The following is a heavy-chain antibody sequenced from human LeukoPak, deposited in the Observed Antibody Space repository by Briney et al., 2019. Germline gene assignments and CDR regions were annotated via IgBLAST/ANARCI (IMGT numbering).Heavy chain of an antibody. V-gene: IGHV1-69*06. Sequence: ASVKVSCKASGGTFSNYAISWVRQAPGQGLEWMGGIIPIFGTANYAQKFQGRVTITADKSTSTAYMELSSLRSEDTAVYYCARSGSAAGTPFDYWGQGTLVTVSS. CDR3: ARSGSAAGTPFDY. J-gene: IGHJ4*02. D-gene: IGHD6-13*01. CDR2: IIPIFGTA. CDR1: GGTFSNYA.